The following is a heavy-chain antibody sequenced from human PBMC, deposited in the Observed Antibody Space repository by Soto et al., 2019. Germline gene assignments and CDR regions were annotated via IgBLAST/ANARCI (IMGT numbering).Heavy chain of an antibody. V-gene: IGHV4-34*01. Sequence: AETLSLTCAVYGGSFSGYYWSWIRQPPGKGLEWIGEINHSGGTNYNPSLESRVTISVDTSKNQFSLKLSSVTAADTAVYYCAREYYDILTGYYYGMDVWGQGTTVTVS. D-gene: IGHD3-9*01. CDR2: INHSGGT. CDR3: AREYYDILTGYYYGMDV. J-gene: IGHJ6*02. CDR1: GGSFSGYY.